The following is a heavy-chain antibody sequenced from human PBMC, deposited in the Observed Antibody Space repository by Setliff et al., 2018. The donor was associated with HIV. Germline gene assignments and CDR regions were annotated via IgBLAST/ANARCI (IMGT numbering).Heavy chain of an antibody. Sequence: SETLSLTCTVSGDFFSSDYYWGWIRQSPGKGLEWIGSFYETGYTNYNPSLKSRVTISRDDSKSIAYLQMNSLKTEDTAVYYCTTYYGSGRRGAFDIWGQGTMVTVSS. J-gene: IGHJ3*02. CDR2: FYETGYT. V-gene: IGHV4-38-2*02. CDR3: TTYYGSGRRGAFDI. CDR1: GDFFSSDYY. D-gene: IGHD3-10*01.